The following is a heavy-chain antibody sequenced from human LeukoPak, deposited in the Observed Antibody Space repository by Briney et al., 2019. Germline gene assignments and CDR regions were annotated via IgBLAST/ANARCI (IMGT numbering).Heavy chain of an antibody. V-gene: IGHV1-69*13. CDR2: IIPIFGTA. D-gene: IGHD5-24*01. CDR3: ARPLVEMATTPSYYYYYYGR. CDR1: GGTFSSYA. J-gene: IGHJ6*03. Sequence: SVKVSCKASGGTFSSYAISWVRQAPGQGLEWMGGIIPIFGTANYAQKFQGRVTITADESTSTANMELSSLRSEDTAVYYCARPLVEMATTPSYYYYYYGRLGQRDHGHRLL.